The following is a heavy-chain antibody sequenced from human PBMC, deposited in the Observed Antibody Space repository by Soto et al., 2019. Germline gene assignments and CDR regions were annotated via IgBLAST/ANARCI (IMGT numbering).Heavy chain of an antibody. CDR2: IYTGDSDT. D-gene: IGHD6-25*01. J-gene: IGHJ6*02. Sequence: PVESLKIACKGSGYSFTSYWIGWVRQMPGKGVEWMVIIYTGDSDTRYSPSFQGQVTISADKSISTAYLHWSSLKASDTAMYYCARGSLDSSAAYYYYGMYXWGQGTTVTVS. V-gene: IGHV5-51*01. CDR3: ARGSLDSSAAYYYYGMYX. CDR1: GYSFTSYW.